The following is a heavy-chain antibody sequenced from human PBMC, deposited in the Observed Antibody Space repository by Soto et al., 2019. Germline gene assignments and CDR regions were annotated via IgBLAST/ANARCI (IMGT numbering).Heavy chain of an antibody. CDR3: ARESRFPVGTAATVTFYYNAMDI. CDR1: GFTFSNND. CDR2: IGTTGDR. D-gene: IGHD3-16*01. Sequence: EVQLVESGGGLVQPGGSLRLSCAASGFTFSNNDMHWVRQVPGKGLEWVAAIGTTGDRYYAGSVKGRFTISRDNANNSLYLQMNSLRAEDTAVYYCARESRFPVGTAATVTFYYNAMDIWGQGTTVTVSS. V-gene: IGHV3-13*01. J-gene: IGHJ6*02.